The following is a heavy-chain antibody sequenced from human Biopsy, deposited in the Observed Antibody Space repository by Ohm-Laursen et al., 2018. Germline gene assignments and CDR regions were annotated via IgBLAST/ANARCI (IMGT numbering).Heavy chain of an antibody. CDR2: IYSGDST. Sequence: LSLTCAASGFVVSGTQMSWVRQAPRKGLEWVSVIYSGDSTYYADSVKGRFTISRDESKNTLYLQMNRLRAEDTVVYHCARATYSSGHKIDSWGQGTLVTVSS. CDR3: ARATYSSGHKIDS. J-gene: IGHJ4*02. CDR1: GFVVSGTQ. D-gene: IGHD6-25*01. V-gene: IGHV3-53*01.